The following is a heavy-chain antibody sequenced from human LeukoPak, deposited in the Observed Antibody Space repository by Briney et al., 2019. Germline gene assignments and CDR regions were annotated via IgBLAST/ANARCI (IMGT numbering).Heavy chain of an antibody. D-gene: IGHD3-10*01. CDR1: GFTFSSYG. CDR3: AKDYDSGTYFDY. CDR2: ISGSGGST. Sequence: GGSLRLSCAVSGFTFSSYGMTWVRQAPGKGLEWVSSISGSGGSTYYADSVKGRFTISRDNSKNTLSLQMNSLRAGDTAVYYCAKDYDSGTYFDYWGQGTLVTVSS. J-gene: IGHJ4*02. V-gene: IGHV3-23*01.